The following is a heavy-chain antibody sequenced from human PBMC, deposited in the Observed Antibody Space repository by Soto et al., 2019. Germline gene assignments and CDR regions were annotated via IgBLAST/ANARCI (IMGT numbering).Heavy chain of an antibody. CDR2: ISNSGSST. CDR3: ARADLLWDSFDL. V-gene: IGHV3-23*05. Sequence: VGSLRLSCAASGFPFRNFAMAWARQAPGKGLEWVSIISNSGSSTYHGDSVKGRFTTSRDNSKGTLSLHMRGVRIDDTAVYFCARADLLWDSFDLWGQGTLVTVSS. D-gene: IGHD2-2*01. CDR1: GFPFRNFA. J-gene: IGHJ4*02.